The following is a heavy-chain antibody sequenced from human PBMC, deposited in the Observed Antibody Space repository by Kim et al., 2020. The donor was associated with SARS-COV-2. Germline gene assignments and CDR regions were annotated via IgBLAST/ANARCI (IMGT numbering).Heavy chain of an antibody. Sequence: VKGRFTISRDNSKNTLYLQMNSLRAEDTAVYYCVKSAMVRGVIITKFDYWGQGTLVTVSS. D-gene: IGHD3-10*01. J-gene: IGHJ4*02. CDR3: VKSAMVRGVIITKFDY. V-gene: IGHV3-23*01.